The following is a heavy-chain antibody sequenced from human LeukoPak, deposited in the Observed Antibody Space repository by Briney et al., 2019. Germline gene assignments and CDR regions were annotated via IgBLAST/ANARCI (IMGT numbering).Heavy chain of an antibody. Sequence: SETLSLTCAVYGGSFSGYYWSWIRQPPGKGLEWIGEINHSGSTNYNPSLKSRVTISVDTSKNQFSLKLSSVTAADTAVYYCARVYTQYCSSTSCNFFDYWGQGTLVTVSS. J-gene: IGHJ4*02. CDR1: GGSFSGYY. CDR3: ARVYTQYCSSTSCNFFDY. CDR2: INHSGST. D-gene: IGHD2-2*01. V-gene: IGHV4-34*01.